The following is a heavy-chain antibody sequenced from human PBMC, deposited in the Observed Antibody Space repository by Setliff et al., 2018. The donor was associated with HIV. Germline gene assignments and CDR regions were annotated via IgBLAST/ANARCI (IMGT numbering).Heavy chain of an antibody. CDR3: ARDPLVGAPDYFDY. J-gene: IGHJ4*02. CDR1: GYYFTTFW. D-gene: IGHD1-26*01. CDR2: IYPGDSHT. V-gene: IGHV5-51*01. Sequence: GESLKISCKGSGYYFTTFWIAWVRQMPGKGLEWMGFIYPGDSHTTYSPSFQGQVTISRDFSDNTLYLQMNSLRPEDTAMYYCARDPLVGAPDYFDYWGQGTLVTVSS.